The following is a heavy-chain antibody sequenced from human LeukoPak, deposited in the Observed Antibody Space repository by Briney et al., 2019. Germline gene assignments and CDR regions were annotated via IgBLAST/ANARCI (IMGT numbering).Heavy chain of an antibody. V-gene: IGHV1-69*01. CDR1: GDTFSRFG. J-gene: IGHJ4*02. Sequence: ASVKVFCKASGDTFSRFGFNWVRQAPAQGLEWMGRITPIFGSAHYPQRFQGRVTITADESTTTVYMELSILGSEDTALYYCAREQRLDGNWFFDLWGQGTVVTVSS. CDR3: AREQRLDGNWFFDL. CDR2: ITPIFGSA. D-gene: IGHD1-1*01.